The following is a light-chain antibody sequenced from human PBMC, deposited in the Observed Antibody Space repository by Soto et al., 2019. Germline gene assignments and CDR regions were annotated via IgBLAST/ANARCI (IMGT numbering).Light chain of an antibody. CDR1: SSNIGAGYD. J-gene: IGLJ3*02. Sequence: QLVLTQPPSVSGAPGQRVTISCTGSSSNIGAGYDVHWYQQLPGTAPKLLIYGNNNRPSGVPDRFSGSKSGTSASLAITGLQAEDEAGYCCQSYDNILSAYVFGGGTKLTVL. CDR3: QSYDNILSAYV. V-gene: IGLV1-40*01. CDR2: GNN.